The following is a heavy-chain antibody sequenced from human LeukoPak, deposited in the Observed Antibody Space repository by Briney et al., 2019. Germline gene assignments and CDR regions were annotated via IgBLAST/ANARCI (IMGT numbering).Heavy chain of an antibody. V-gene: IGHV3-30*19. CDR3: ARVFGSGDYNYFDY. D-gene: IGHD6-19*01. CDR2: ISYDGSGS. Sequence: GGSLRLSCAASGFIFSNYGMHWVRQAPGKGLEWVADISYDGSGSFYADSVKGRFTISRDNSKNTLYLQMNSLRADDTVVYFCARVFGSGDYNYFDYWGQGTLVTVSS. J-gene: IGHJ4*02. CDR1: GFIFSNYG.